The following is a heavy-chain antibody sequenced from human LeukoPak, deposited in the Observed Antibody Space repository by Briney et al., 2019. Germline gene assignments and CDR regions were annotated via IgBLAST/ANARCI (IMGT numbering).Heavy chain of an antibody. CDR1: GFTFSSHG. J-gene: IGHJ4*02. V-gene: IGHV3-23*01. CDR2: ISPSGGIT. CDR3: ARAGLVYYFDY. Sequence: GGSLRLSCAASGFTFSSHGMNWVRQAPGKGLEWVSGISPSGGITYYTDSVRGRFTISRDNSKNTVSLQMNSLRAEDTAVYYCARAGLVYYFDYWGQGTLVTVSS. D-gene: IGHD3/OR15-3a*01.